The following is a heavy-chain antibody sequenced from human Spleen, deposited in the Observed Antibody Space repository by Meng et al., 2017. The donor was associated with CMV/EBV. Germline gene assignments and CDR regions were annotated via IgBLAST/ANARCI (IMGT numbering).Heavy chain of an antibody. CDR2: IYYSGST. CDR1: GDSISRYY. CDR3: SRVPIDYYYYGVDV. J-gene: IGHJ6*02. V-gene: IGHV4-59*01. Sequence: SETLSLTCTVSGDSISRYYWGWIRQPPGKGLEWIGYIYYSGSTNYNPSLKSRVTISVGTSRNQSSLNLYSVTTADTAVYYYSRVPIDYYYYGVDVWAKGPRSPSP. D-gene: IGHD2-21*01.